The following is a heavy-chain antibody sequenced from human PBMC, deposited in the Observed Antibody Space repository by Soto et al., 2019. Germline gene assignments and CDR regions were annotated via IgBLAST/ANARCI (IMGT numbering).Heavy chain of an antibody. V-gene: IGHV4-30-4*01. CDR3: ARIHVGDEPSYYYYGMDG. J-gene: IGHJ6*04. CDR2: IYYTGST. D-gene: IGHD4-17*01. CDR1: GGSFSSGDYY. Sequence: SETLSLTCTVSGGSFSSGDYYWSWVRQPPGKGLEWIGYIYYTGSTFNNPSLKSRVSISIGTSKTQFSLKLSSVTAADTAVYYCARIHVGDEPSYYYYGMDGWGKGTTVTVAS.